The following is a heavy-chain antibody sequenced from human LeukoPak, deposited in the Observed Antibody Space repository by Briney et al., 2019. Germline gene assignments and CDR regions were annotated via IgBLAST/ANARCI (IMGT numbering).Heavy chain of an antibody. Sequence: PGGSLRLSCAASGFTFSSYSMNWVRQAPGKGLEWVSSISSSSNCIYYADSVKGRFTLSRDNAKNSLWLQMNSLRAEDTAVYYCARGEGDSGGNFVGDYWGQGTLVTVSS. D-gene: IGHD4-23*01. CDR1: GFTFSSYS. CDR3: ARGEGDSGGNFVGDY. V-gene: IGHV3-21*01. CDR2: ISSSSNCI. J-gene: IGHJ4*02.